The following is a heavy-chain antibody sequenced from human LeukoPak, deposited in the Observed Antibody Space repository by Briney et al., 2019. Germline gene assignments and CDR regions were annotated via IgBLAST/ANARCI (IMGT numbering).Heavy chain of an antibody. Sequence: ASVKVSCKASGYTFTSYGISWVRQARGQGLEWMGWISAYNGNTNYAQKLQGRVTMTTDTSTSTAYMELRSLRSDDTAVYYCARAGIAAGLYYFDYWGQGTLVTVSS. CDR3: ARAGIAAGLYYFDY. D-gene: IGHD6-13*01. J-gene: IGHJ4*02. V-gene: IGHV1-18*01. CDR1: GYTFTSYG. CDR2: ISAYNGNT.